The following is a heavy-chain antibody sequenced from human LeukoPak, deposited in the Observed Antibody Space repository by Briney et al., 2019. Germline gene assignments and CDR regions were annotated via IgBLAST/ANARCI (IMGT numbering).Heavy chain of an antibody. J-gene: IGHJ3*02. CDR3: ARLKVTDAFDI. Sequence: GGSLRLSCAASGFTFSSYAMHWVGKAPGKGRGWVAVISYDGSNKYYADSVKGRFTISRDNSKNTLYLQMNSLRAEDTAVYYCARLKVTDAFDIWGQGTMVTVSS. D-gene: IGHD5-18*01. V-gene: IGHV3-30-3*01. CDR1: GFTFSSYA. CDR2: ISYDGSNK.